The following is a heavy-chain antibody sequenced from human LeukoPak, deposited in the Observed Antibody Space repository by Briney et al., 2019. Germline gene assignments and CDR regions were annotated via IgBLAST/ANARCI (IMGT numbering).Heavy chain of an antibody. J-gene: IGHJ4*02. CDR3: ARGIYDSSGYYFDY. CDR1: GGSISSYY. Sequence: PSETLSLTCTVSGGSISSYYWSWIRQPPGKGPEWIGYIYYSGSTNYNPSLKSRVTISVDTSKNQFSLKLSSVTAADTAVYYCARGIYDSSGYYFDYWGQGTLVTVSS. V-gene: IGHV4-59*01. D-gene: IGHD3-22*01. CDR2: IYYSGST.